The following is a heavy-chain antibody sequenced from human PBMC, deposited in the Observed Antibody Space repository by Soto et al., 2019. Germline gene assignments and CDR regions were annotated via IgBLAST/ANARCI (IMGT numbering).Heavy chain of an antibody. CDR2: ISWNSGSI. CDR1: GFTFDDYA. V-gene: IGHV3-9*01. J-gene: IGHJ4*02. CDR3: AKDTGGN. Sequence: EVQLVESGGGLVQPGRSLRLSCAASGFTFDDYAMHWVRQAPGKGLEWVSGISWNSGSIGYADSVKGRFTISRDNAKNSRHPQMNSLRAEDTALYYCAKDTGGNWGQGTLVTVSS. D-gene: IGHD6-25*01.